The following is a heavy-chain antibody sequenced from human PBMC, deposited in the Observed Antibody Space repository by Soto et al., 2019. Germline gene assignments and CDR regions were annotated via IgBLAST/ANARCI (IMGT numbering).Heavy chain of an antibody. D-gene: IGHD3-10*01. J-gene: IGHJ6*02. Sequence: QVQLVQSGAEVKKPGASVKVSCKASGYTFTGYYMHWVRQAPGQGLEWMGWINPNSGGTNYAQKFQGWVTMTRDTSISTAYMELSRLRSDDTAVYYCARDGYYYGSGSYSQLPPYYYGMDVWGQGTTVTVSS. CDR2: INPNSGGT. V-gene: IGHV1-2*04. CDR3: ARDGYYYGSGSYSQLPPYYYGMDV. CDR1: GYTFTGYY.